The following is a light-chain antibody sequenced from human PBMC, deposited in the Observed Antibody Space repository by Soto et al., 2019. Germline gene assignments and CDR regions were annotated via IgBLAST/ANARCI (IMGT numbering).Light chain of an antibody. CDR1: QDISNY. V-gene: IGKV1-33*01. CDR2: DAS. CDR3: QQYDNLPPFT. Sequence: DIQMTQSPSSLSASVGDRVIITCQASQDISNYLNWYQQKPRKAPKLLIYDASNLETGVPSRFSGSGSGTDFTFTISSLQPEDIATYYCQQYDNLPPFTFGPGTKVDIK. J-gene: IGKJ3*01.